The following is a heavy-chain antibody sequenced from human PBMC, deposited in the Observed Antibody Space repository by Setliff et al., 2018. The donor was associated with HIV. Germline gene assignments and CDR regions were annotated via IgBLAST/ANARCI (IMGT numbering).Heavy chain of an antibody. CDR3: TIPASSLAPN. CDR2: IRSSGDT. CDR1: GASISSHNYY. V-gene: IGHV4-39*01. J-gene: IGHJ4*02. Sequence: ASETLSLTCTVSGASISSHNYYWGWIRQSPGKGLEWIASIRSSGDTYYNPSLQSRVIISVDTSNNQISLTLTSVTAADTAVYYCTIPASSLAPNWGRGTQVTVSS.